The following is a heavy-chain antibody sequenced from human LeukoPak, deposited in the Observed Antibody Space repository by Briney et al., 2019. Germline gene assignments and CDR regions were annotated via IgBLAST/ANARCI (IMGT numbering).Heavy chain of an antibody. CDR1: GFTFSSYS. D-gene: IGHD3-16*02. J-gene: IGHJ4*02. CDR2: ISSGSTTI. V-gene: IGHV3-48*04. Sequence: PGGSLRLSCAASGFTFSSYSINWVRQAPGKGLEWVSFISSGSTTILYADSVKGRFTISRDNAKNSLHLQLNSLRAEDTAVYYCAREYVWGSSRYLDYWGQGTLVTVSS. CDR3: AREYVWGSSRYLDY.